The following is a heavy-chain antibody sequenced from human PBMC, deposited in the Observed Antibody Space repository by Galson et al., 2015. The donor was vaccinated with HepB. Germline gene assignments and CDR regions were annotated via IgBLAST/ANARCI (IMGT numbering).Heavy chain of an antibody. CDR3: ARAGFCSGDCYKGFDC. CDR2: IKTDGTST. V-gene: IGHV3-74*01. D-gene: IGHD2-21*02. CDR1: GFTFSTYW. J-gene: IGHJ4*02. Sequence: SLRLSCAASGFTFSTYWMHWVRQAPGKGLVWVARIKTDGTSTNYADSVKGRFTISRDNAKNTLYLQMSSLGDEDTALYYCARAGFCSGDCYKGFDCWGQGTLVTVSS.